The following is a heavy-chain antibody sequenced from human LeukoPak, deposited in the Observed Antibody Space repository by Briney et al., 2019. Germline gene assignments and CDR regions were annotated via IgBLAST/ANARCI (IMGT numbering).Heavy chain of an antibody. CDR2: IYYSGST. Sequence: SETLFLTCTVSGGSISTFYWSWIRQPPGRGLEWIGYIYYSGSTNYNPSLKSRVTISVDTSKNQFSLKLSSVTAADTAVYYCARERVAGTRYFDYWGQGTLVTVSS. J-gene: IGHJ4*02. V-gene: IGHV4-59*01. D-gene: IGHD6-19*01. CDR3: ARERVAGTRYFDY. CDR1: GGSISTFY.